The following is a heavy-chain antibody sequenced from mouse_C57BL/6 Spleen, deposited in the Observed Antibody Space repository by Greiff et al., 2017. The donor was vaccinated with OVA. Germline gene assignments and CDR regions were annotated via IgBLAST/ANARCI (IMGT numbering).Heavy chain of an antibody. CDR2: IDPSDSET. V-gene: IGHV1-52*01. CDR3: ARSTVVAQYAMDY. CDR1: GFTFTSYW. J-gene: IGHJ4*01. D-gene: IGHD1-1*01. Sequence: VQLQQPGAELVRPGSSVKLSCKASGFTFTSYWMHWVKQRPIQGLEWIGNIDPSDSETHYNQKFKDKATLTVDKSSSTTYMQLNSLTSEDSAVYNYARSTVVAQYAMDYWGQGTSVTVSS.